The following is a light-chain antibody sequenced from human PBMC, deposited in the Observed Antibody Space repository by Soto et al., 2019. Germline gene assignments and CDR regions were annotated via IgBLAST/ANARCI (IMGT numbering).Light chain of an antibody. CDR1: QSVSSN. V-gene: IGKV3-15*01. CDR2: TAS. Sequence: EIVMTQSPATLSVSPGERATLSCRASQSVSSNLAWYQQKPGQAPRLLIYTASSRAAGISPRFSGGGSGTEFTLTISSLQSEDFAVYFCQQYNNWPRTFGQGTMVGIK. J-gene: IGKJ1*01. CDR3: QQYNNWPRT.